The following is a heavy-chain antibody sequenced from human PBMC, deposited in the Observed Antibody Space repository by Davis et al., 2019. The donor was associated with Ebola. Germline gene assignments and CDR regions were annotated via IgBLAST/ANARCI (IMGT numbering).Heavy chain of an antibody. CDR2: ISWNSGSI. D-gene: IGHD2-2*01. Sequence: SLKISCAASGFTFDDYAMHWVRQAPGKGLEWVSGISWNSGSIGYADSVKGRFTISRDNAKNSLYLQMNSLRAEDTAVYYCARVAYCSSTSCYPTGHYYYYGMDVWGQGATVTVSS. V-gene: IGHV3-9*01. CDR3: ARVAYCSSTSCYPTGHYYYYGMDV. CDR1: GFTFDDYA. J-gene: IGHJ6*02.